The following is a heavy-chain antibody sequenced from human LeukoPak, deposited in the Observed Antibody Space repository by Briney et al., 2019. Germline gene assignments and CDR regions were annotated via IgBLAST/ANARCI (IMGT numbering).Heavy chain of an antibody. V-gene: IGHV3-30*02. CDR3: AKDNPIEEVPGLGPGD. CDR2: IQYDGSNK. CDR1: GFTFSSSG. J-gene: IGHJ4*02. Sequence: GGSLRVSCAASGFTFSSSGMHWVRQAPGRGLEWVAIIQYDGSNKFYADSVEGRFTISRDNSKNTLYLQMSSLRTDDTAVYYCAKDNPIEEVPGLGPGDWGQGTLVTVSS. D-gene: IGHD2-2*01.